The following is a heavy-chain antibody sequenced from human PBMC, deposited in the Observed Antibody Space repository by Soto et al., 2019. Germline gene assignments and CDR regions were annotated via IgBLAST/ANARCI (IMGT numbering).Heavy chain of an antibody. CDR1: GFMFSSYA. V-gene: IGHV3-30-3*01. Sequence: QVQLVESGGGVVQPGRSLRLSCAASGFMFSSYALHWVRLAPGKGLEWVALISYDGSNKYYADSVKGRFTISRDNSKNTLYLQMNSLRAEDTAVYYCARVSALRAFDPWGQGTLVTVSS. CDR3: ARVSALRAFDP. J-gene: IGHJ5*02. D-gene: IGHD2-15*01. CDR2: ISYDGSNK.